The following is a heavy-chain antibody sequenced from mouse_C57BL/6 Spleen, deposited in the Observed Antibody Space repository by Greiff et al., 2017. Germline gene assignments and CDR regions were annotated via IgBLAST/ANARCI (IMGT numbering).Heavy chain of an antibody. CDR3: ARSGPVDY. J-gene: IGHJ2*01. CDR2: ISSGSSTI. Sequence: EVKLMESGGGLVKPGGSLILSCAASGFTFSDYGMHWVRQAPEKGLEWVAYISSGSSTIYYADTVKGRFTISRDNAKNTLFLQMTSLRAEDTAMYYCARSGPVDYWGQGTTLTVSS. V-gene: IGHV5-17*01. CDR1: GFTFSDYG.